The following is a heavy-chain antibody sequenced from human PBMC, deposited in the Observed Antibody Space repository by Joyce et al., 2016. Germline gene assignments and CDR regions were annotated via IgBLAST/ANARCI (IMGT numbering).Heavy chain of an antibody. Sequence: QQQLQESGPGLVKPSETLSLTCIVSGGSIRTSSYFWGWIRQPPGKGLEWLGSIYFSGKSSKNPSRKSRFIISVDTSKNQFSLKLSSVTAADTAVYYCARSGSYGLWYFDLWGRGTLVSVSS. D-gene: IGHD4-17*01. CDR2: IYFSGKS. CDR1: GGSIRTSSYF. CDR3: ARSGSYGLWYFDL. V-gene: IGHV4-39*01. J-gene: IGHJ2*01.